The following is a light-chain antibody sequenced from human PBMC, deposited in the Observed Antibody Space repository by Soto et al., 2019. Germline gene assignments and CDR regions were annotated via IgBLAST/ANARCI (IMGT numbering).Light chain of an antibody. Sequence: DIQMTQSPSSLSASVGDRVTITCRASQGISNYLAWYQQKPGKVPKLLIYAASTLHSGVPSRFSGSGSGTDFTLTISTLRPEDVATYYCQKYNSVPLTFGGGTKVEIK. CDR3: QKYNSVPLT. V-gene: IGKV1-27*01. J-gene: IGKJ4*01. CDR1: QGISNY. CDR2: AAS.